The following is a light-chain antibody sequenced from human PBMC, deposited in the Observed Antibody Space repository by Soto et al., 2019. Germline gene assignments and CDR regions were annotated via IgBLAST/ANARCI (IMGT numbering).Light chain of an antibody. J-gene: IGLJ2*01. V-gene: IGLV1-40*01. CDR1: SSNIGAGYD. CDR2: GNS. CDR3: QSYDSSLSGSV. Sequence: QSVLTQPPSVSGAPGQRVTISCTGSSSNIGAGYDVHWYQQLPGTAPKLLIYGNSNRPSGVPDRFSGSKSGTSASLAITGLQAEDEPDYYCQSYDSSLSGSVFAGGTKPTAL.